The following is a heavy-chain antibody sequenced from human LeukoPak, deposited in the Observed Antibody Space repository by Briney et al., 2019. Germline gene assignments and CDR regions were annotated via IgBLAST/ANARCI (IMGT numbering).Heavy chain of an antibody. J-gene: IGHJ6*04. V-gene: IGHV3-11*06. Sequence: GGSLRLSCAASGFTFSDYYMSWIRQAPGKGLEWVSYISSSSSYTNYADSVKGRFTISRDNAKNSLYLQMNSLRAEDTAVYYCARDNFSWYGVYHYGMDVWGKGTTVTVSS. D-gene: IGHD6-13*01. CDR3: ARDNFSWYGVYHYGMDV. CDR2: ISSSSSYT. CDR1: GFTFSDYY.